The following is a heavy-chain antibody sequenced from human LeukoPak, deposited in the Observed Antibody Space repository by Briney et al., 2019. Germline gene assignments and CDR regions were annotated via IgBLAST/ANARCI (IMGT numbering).Heavy chain of an antibody. Sequence: SETLSLTCTVSGGSISSSNYYWGWIRQPPGKGLEWIGSIYYSGSTYYNPSLKSRVTISVDTSRTQFSLKLSSVTAADTAVYYCASRNGQLVSGSYYHYGMDVWGQGTTVTVSS. CDR3: ASRNGQLVSGSYYHYGMDV. CDR2: IYYSGST. D-gene: IGHD6-6*01. V-gene: IGHV4-39*01. CDR1: GGSISSSNYY. J-gene: IGHJ6*02.